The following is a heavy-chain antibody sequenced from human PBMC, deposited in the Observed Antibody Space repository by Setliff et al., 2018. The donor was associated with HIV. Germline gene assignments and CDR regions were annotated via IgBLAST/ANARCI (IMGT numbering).Heavy chain of an antibody. CDR2: ITPYNNNT. D-gene: IGHD3-10*01. CDR1: GYTFSTYG. J-gene: IGHJ4*02. CDR3: ARGAPYGSERHRWNY. Sequence: ASVKVSCKASGYTFSTYGISWVRQAPGQGLEWMGWITPYNNNTQYTQHLQGRVTMTTDTYTSTAYMDLRSLRSDDTAVYYCARGAPYGSERHRWNYWGRGTLVTVSS. V-gene: IGHV1-18*01.